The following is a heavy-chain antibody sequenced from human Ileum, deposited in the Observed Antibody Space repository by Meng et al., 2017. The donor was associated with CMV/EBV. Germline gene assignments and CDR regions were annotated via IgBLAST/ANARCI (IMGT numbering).Heavy chain of an antibody. CDR2: IKQDGSEK. CDR1: GFIFSSYA. D-gene: IGHD3-10*01. J-gene: IGHJ4*02. V-gene: IGHV3-7*01. CDR3: ARAPFGDWKHPMRY. Sequence: GESLKISCAASGFIFSSYAMSWVRQAPGKGLEWVANIKQDGSEKYYVDSVKGRFTISRDNAKNSLYLQMNSLRAEDTAVYYCARAPFGDWKHPMRYWGQGTLVTVSS.